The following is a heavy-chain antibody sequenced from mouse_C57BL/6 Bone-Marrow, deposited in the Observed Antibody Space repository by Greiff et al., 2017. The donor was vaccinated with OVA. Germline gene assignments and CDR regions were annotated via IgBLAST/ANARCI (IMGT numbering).Heavy chain of an antibody. Sequence: EVQLQQSGPELVKPGASVKISCKASGYSFTDYNMNWVKQSNGKSLEWIGVINPNYGTTSYNQKFKGKATLTVDQSSSTAYMQLNSLTSEDFAVYDCALYDGSRGAMDYWGQGTSVTVSS. J-gene: IGHJ4*01. CDR1: GYSFTDYN. CDR2: INPNYGTT. V-gene: IGHV1-39*01. CDR3: ALYDGSRGAMDY. D-gene: IGHD1-1*01.